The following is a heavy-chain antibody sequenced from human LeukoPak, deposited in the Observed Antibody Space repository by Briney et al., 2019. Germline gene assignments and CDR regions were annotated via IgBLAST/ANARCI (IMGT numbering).Heavy chain of an antibody. CDR3: ARDLGIAVAGQFDY. CDR2: ISAYNGNT. D-gene: IGHD6-19*01. CDR1: GYTFSSYG. Sequence: ASVKVSCKASGYTFSSYGIIWVRQAPGQGLEWMGWISAYNGNTNYAQNLQGRVTMTTDTSTSTACMELRSLRSGDTAVYYCARDLGIAVAGQFDYWGQGTLVTVSS. V-gene: IGHV1-18*01. J-gene: IGHJ4*02.